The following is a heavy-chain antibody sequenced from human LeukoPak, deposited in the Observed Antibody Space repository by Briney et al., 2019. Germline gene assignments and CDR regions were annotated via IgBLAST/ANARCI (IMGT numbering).Heavy chain of an antibody. CDR3: ARETGWLVRYAFDI. CDR1: GYTFTSYA. CDR2: INAGNGNT. Sequence: ASVKVSCKASGYTFTSYAMHWVRQAPGQRLEWMGWINAGNGNTKYSQKFQGRVTITRDTSASTAYMELSSLRSEDTAVYYCARETGWLVRYAFDIWGQGTMVTVSS. D-gene: IGHD6-19*01. V-gene: IGHV1-3*01. J-gene: IGHJ3*02.